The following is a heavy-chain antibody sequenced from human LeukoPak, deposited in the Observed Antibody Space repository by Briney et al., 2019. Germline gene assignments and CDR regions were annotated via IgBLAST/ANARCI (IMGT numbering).Heavy chain of an antibody. J-gene: IGHJ4*02. CDR2: IKQDGSEK. CDR1: GFTFSSYW. Sequence: PGGSLRLSCAASGFTFSSYWMNWVRQAPGKGLEWVANIKQDGSEKYYVDSMKGRLTISRDNAKNSVYLQIHNLRAEDTAVYYCARGASHYYYDSSGYSRYWGQGTLVTVSS. CDR3: ARGASHYYYDSSGYSRY. V-gene: IGHV3-7*01. D-gene: IGHD3-22*01.